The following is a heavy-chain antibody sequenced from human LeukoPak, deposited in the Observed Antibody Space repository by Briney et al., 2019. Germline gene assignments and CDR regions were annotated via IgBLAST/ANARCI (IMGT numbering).Heavy chain of an antibody. Sequence: PGGSLRLSCPVSGITFSGYWVHWVRQAPGKGLVWVSRISSDWTTTTYADFVKGRFTISRDDAKNTVYLQMNSLRVEDTAVYYCAKSGIAAAGQRGYFDYWGQGTLVTVSS. J-gene: IGHJ4*02. CDR2: ISSDWTTT. D-gene: IGHD6-13*01. CDR1: GITFSGYW. CDR3: AKSGIAAAGQRGYFDY. V-gene: IGHV3-74*01.